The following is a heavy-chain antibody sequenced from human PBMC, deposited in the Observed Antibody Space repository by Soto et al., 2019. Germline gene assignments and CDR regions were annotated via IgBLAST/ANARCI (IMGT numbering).Heavy chain of an antibody. CDR1: GYSISSGYY. V-gene: IGHV4-38-2*02. Sequence: SETLSLTCAVSGYSISSGYYWGWIRQPPGKGLEWIGSIYHSGSTYYNPSLKSRVTISVDTSKNQFSLKLSSVTAADTAVYYCARDVWSGYYRENYYYYGMDVWGQGTTVTVSS. D-gene: IGHD3-3*01. J-gene: IGHJ6*02. CDR2: IYHSGST. CDR3: ARDVWSGYYRENYYYYGMDV.